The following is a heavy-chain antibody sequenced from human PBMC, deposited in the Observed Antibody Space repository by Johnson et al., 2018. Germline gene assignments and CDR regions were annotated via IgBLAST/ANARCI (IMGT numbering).Heavy chain of an antibody. V-gene: IGHV3-30*18. Sequence: QVQLVQSGGGVVQXGRSXRLXCAASGFTFSSYGMHWVRQAPGKGLEWVAVISYDGSNKYYADSVKGRFTISRDNSKNTLYLQMNSLRAEDTAVYYCAKREGYSGYDYYYYSMDVWGKGTTVTVSS. D-gene: IGHD5-12*01. CDR2: ISYDGSNK. CDR3: AKREGYSGYDYYYYSMDV. CDR1: GFTFSSYG. J-gene: IGHJ6*03.